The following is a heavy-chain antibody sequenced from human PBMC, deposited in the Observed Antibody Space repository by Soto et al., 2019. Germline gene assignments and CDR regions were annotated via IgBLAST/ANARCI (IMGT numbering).Heavy chain of an antibody. D-gene: IGHD1-20*01. CDR3: AKDPLQYNWNDGEDAFDI. Sequence: GGSLRLSCAASGFTFSSYAMSWVRQAPGKGLEWVSAISGSGGSTYYADSVKGRFTISRDNSKNTLYLQMNSLRAEDTAVYYCAKDPLQYNWNDGEDAFDIWGQGTMVTVSS. J-gene: IGHJ3*02. V-gene: IGHV3-23*01. CDR2: ISGSGGST. CDR1: GFTFSSYA.